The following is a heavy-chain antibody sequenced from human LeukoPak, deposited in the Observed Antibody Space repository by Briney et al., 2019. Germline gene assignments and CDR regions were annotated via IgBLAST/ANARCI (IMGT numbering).Heavy chain of an antibody. CDR1: GGSISSSSYY. Sequence: SETLSLTCTVSGGSISSSSYYWGWIRQPPGKGLEWIGSIYYSGSTYYNPSLKSRVTISVDTSKNQFSLKLSSVTAADTAVYYCARYGTYYYDSSGYYVVDWGQGTLVTVSS. CDR3: ARYGTYYYDSSGYYVVD. CDR2: IYYSGST. D-gene: IGHD3-22*01. V-gene: IGHV4-39*01. J-gene: IGHJ4*02.